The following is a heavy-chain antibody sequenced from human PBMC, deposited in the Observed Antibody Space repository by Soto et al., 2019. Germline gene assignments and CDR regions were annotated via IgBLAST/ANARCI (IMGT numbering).Heavy chain of an antibody. CDR3: ARDSAHRYNWFDP. CDR1: GGSICSGDYY. D-gene: IGHD6-13*01. V-gene: IGHV4-30-4*01. CDR2: IYYSGST. J-gene: IGHJ5*02. Sequence: SETLSLTCTVSGGSICSGDYYWSWIRQPPGKGLEWIGYIYYSGSTYYNPSLKSRVTISVDTSKNQFSLKLSSVTAADTAVYYCARDSAHRYNWFDPWGQGTLVTVSS.